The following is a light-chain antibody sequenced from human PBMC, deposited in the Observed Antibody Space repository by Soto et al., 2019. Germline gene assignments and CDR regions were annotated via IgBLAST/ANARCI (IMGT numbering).Light chain of an antibody. CDR3: QQYGSLSWT. Sequence: EIVLTQSPGTLSLSPGERATLSCRASQNVDSNYLAWYQQKPGQAPRIIIFGASGRVTGIPDRFSGSGSGTDFTLTISRLEPEDFAVYYCQQYGSLSWTFGQGTKVEIK. V-gene: IGKV3-20*01. J-gene: IGKJ1*01. CDR2: GAS. CDR1: QNVDSNY.